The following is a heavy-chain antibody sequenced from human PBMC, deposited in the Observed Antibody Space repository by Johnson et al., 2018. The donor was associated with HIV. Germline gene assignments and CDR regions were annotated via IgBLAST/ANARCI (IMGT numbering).Heavy chain of an antibody. D-gene: IGHD3-22*01. Sequence: VQLVESGGGLVKPGGSLRLSCAASGFTFSDYYMSWIRQAPGKGLEWVSVIYSGGSTYYADSVKGRFTISRDNSKNTLYLQMNSLRAEDTAVYYCARERDDSSGYYYQDAFDIWGQGTMVTVSS. CDR3: ARERDDSSGYYYQDAFDI. J-gene: IGHJ3*02. V-gene: IGHV3-66*01. CDR2: IYSGGST. CDR1: GFTFSDYY.